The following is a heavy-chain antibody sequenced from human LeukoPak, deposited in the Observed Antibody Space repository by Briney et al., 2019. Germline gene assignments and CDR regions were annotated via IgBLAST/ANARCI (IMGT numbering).Heavy chain of an antibody. CDR1: GSTFTSYA. J-gene: IGHJ6*02. CDR3: ARDRLPYYYYGMDV. CDR2: INAGNGNT. V-gene: IGHV1-3*01. Sequence: PLASVKVSCKASGSTFTSYAMHWVRQAPGQRLEWMGWINAGNGNTKYSQKFQGRVTITRDTSASTAYMELSSLRSGDTAVYYCARDRLPYYYYGMDVWGQGTTVTVSS.